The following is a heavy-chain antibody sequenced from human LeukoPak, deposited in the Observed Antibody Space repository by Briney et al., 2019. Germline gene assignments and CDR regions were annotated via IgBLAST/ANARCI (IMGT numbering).Heavy chain of an antibody. D-gene: IGHD6-13*01. CDR3: ARVIAAAGTGGFDY. Sequence: ASVKASCKASGYTFTGYYMHWVRQAPGQGLEWMGWINPNSGGTNYAQKFQGRVTMTRDTSISTAYMELSRLRSDDTAVYYCARVIAAAGTGGFDYWGQGTLVTVSS. J-gene: IGHJ4*02. CDR2: INPNSGGT. V-gene: IGHV1-2*02. CDR1: GYTFTGYY.